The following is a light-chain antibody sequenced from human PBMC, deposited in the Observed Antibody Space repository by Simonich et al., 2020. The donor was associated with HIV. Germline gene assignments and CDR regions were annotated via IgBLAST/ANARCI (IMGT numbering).Light chain of an antibody. CDR1: QGISSA. V-gene: IGKV1-13*02. J-gene: IGKJ5*01. Sequence: AIQLTQSPSSLSASVGDRVTITCRANQGISSALVWYQQKPGKAPKVLIYDASTLESGVPSRFSGSGSGTDFTLTISSLQPEDFATYFCQQFNSNPRTFGQGTRLEIK. CDR2: DAS. CDR3: QQFNSNPRT.